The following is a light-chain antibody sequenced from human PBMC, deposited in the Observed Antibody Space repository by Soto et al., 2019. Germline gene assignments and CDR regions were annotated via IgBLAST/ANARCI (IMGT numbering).Light chain of an antibody. Sequence: QSDLTQPASVSGSPGQSITISCTGTSSDVGSYNLVSWYQQHPGKAPKLMIYEVSKRPSGVSNRFSGSKSGNTASLTISGLQAEDEADYYCCSYAGSSVFGGGTKLTVL. J-gene: IGLJ2*01. V-gene: IGLV2-23*02. CDR3: CSYAGSSV. CDR1: SSDVGSYNL. CDR2: EVS.